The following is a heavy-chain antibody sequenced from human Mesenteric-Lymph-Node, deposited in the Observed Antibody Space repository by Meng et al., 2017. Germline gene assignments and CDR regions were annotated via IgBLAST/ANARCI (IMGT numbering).Heavy chain of an antibody. CDR1: GGSISSSSYY. D-gene: IGHD3-22*01. Sequence: GSLRLSCTVSGGSISSSSYYWGWIRQPPGKGLEWIGSIYYSGSTYYNPSLKSRVTISVDTSKNQFSLKLSSVTAADTAVYYCAGPAFEYYYDSSGYLVLDYWGQGTLVTVSS. J-gene: IGHJ4*02. CDR3: AGPAFEYYYDSSGYLVLDY. CDR2: IYYSGST. V-gene: IGHV4-39*07.